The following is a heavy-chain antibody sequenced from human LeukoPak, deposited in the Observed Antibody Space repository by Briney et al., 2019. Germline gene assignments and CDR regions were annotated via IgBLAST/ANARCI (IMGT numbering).Heavy chain of an antibody. J-gene: IGHJ4*02. Sequence: GGSLRLSCSASGFTFSSYAMHWVRQAPGKGLEYVSAISSNGGSTYYADSVRGRFTISRDNSKNTLYLQMSSLRAEDTAVYYYVEVAGYSSSWYADYWGQGTLVTVSS. CDR1: GFTFSSYA. V-gene: IGHV3-64D*06. CDR3: VEVAGYSSSWYADY. D-gene: IGHD6-13*01. CDR2: ISSNGGST.